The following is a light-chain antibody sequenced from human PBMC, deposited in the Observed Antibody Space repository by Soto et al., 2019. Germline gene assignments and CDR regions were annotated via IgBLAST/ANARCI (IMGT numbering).Light chain of an antibody. Sequence: DIQMTQSPSPLSGSVGDRVTITCRASQTISSWLAWYQQKPGKAPKLLIYKASTLKSGVPSRFSGSGSGTEFTLTISSLQPDDFATYYCQHYKSYSEAFGQGTKVDIK. V-gene: IGKV1-5*03. CDR1: QTISSW. CDR2: KAS. J-gene: IGKJ1*01. CDR3: QHYKSYSEA.